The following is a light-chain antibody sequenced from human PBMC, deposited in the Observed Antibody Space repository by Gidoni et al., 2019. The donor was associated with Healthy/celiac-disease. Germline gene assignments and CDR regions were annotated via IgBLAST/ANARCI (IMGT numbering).Light chain of an antibody. Sequence: AIQLTQSPSSLSASVGDRVTITCRASQGISSALAWYQQKPGKAPKLLIYDASSLESGVPSRFSGSGSWTDFTLTISSLQPEDFATYYCQQFNSYGVTFGQGTRLEIK. CDR3: QQFNSYGVT. J-gene: IGKJ5*01. CDR2: DAS. V-gene: IGKV1-13*02. CDR1: QGISSA.